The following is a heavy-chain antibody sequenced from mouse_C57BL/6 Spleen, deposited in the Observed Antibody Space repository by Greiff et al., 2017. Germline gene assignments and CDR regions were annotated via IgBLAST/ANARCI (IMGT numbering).Heavy chain of an antibody. Sequence: QVQLQQPGTELVKPGASVKLSCKASGYTFTSYWMHWAKQRPGQGLEWIGNINPSNGGTNYNEKFKSKATLTVDKSSSTADMQLSSLTSEDSAVYYCAGDGYYRGYAMDYWGQGTSVTVSS. CDR3: AGDGYYRGYAMDY. D-gene: IGHD2-3*01. CDR2: INPSNGGT. V-gene: IGHV1-53*01. CDR1: GYTFTSYW. J-gene: IGHJ4*01.